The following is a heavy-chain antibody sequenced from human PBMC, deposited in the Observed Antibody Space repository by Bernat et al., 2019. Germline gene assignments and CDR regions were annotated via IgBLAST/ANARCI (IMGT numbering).Heavy chain of an antibody. V-gene: IGHV3-30*02. D-gene: IGHD6-19*01. CDR3: AKDDLAVGVYPSVDY. CDR1: GFTFSNYA. Sequence: VQLLESGGGLVQPGGSLRLSCVASGFTFSNYAMSWVRQAPGKGLEWVSFIRYDGSDKYYADSVKGRFTISRDNPKNTLYLRMNSLRPEDTAVYYCAKDDLAVGVYPSVDYWGLGTLVTVSS. CDR2: IRYDGSDK. J-gene: IGHJ4*02.